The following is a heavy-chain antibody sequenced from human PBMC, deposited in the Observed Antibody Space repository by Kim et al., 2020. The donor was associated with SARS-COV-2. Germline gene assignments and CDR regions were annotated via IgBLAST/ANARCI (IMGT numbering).Heavy chain of an antibody. CDR1: GYTFTDYY. Sequence: ASVKVSCKASGYTFTDYYIHWVRQAPGQGLEWMGWINPYSGDTNYAQKFQGRVTMTRDTSISTPYVELTSLRSDDTAVYYCPRSAHFWSGHYLDLWGQGTLITVSP. CDR3: PRSAHFWSGHYLDL. V-gene: IGHV1-2*02. CDR2: INPYSGDT. D-gene: IGHD3-3*01. J-gene: IGHJ5*02.